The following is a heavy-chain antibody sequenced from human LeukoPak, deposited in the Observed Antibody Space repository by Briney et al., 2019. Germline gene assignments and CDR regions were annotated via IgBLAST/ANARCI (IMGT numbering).Heavy chain of an antibody. V-gene: IGHV4-4*07. CDR1: GGSISSYY. Sequence: PSETLSLTCTVSGGSISSYYWSWIRQPAGKGLEWIGRIYTSGSTNYNPSLKSRVTMSVDTSKNQFSLKLSSVTAADTAVYYCARLENIAARRDPFDYWGQGTLVTVSS. J-gene: IGHJ4*02. D-gene: IGHD6-6*01. CDR2: IYTSGST. CDR3: ARLENIAARRDPFDY.